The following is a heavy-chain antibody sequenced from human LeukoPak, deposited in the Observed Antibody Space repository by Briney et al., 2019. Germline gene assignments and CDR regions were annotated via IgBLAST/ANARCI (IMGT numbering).Heavy chain of an antibody. J-gene: IGHJ4*02. V-gene: IGHV3-23*01. D-gene: IGHD2/OR15-2a*01. Sequence: GGSLRLSCAASGFTFSSYEMNWVRQAPGKGLEWVSAFSGSGGGTYYADFVRGRFTISRDNSKNTLYLQMNSLRAEDTAVYYCARSGLSRFGFWGQGTLVTVSS. CDR1: GFTFSSYE. CDR3: ARSGLSRFGF. CDR2: FSGSGGGT.